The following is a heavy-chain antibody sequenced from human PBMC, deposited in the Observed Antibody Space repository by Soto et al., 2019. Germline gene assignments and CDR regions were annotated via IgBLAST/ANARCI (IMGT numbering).Heavy chain of an antibody. J-gene: IGHJ4*02. V-gene: IGHV3-23*01. CDR2: ISGSGGST. Sequence: GGSLRLSCAASGFTLSSYAMSWVRQAPGKGLEWVSAISGSGGSTYYADSVKGRFTISRDNSKNTLYLQMNSLRAEDTAVYYCAKLGAFVIPLGTFDYLGQGTLFTVSS. CDR1: GFTLSSYA. D-gene: IGHD3-16*01. CDR3: AKLGAFVIPLGTFDY.